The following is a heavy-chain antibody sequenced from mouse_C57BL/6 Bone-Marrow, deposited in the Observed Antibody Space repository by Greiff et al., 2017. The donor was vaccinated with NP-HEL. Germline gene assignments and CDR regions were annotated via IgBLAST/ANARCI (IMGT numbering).Heavy chain of an antibody. CDR2: IYPGSGNT. CDR1: GYSFTSYY. J-gene: IGHJ4*01. D-gene: IGHD1-1*01. Sequence: VKLQESGPELVKPGASVKISCKASGYSFTSYYIHWVKQRPGQGLEWIGWIYPGSGNTKYNEKFKGKATLTADTSSSTAYMQLSSLTSEDSAVYYCARRYGSPYYAMDYWGQGTSVTVSS. CDR3: ARRYGSPYYAMDY. V-gene: IGHV1-66*01.